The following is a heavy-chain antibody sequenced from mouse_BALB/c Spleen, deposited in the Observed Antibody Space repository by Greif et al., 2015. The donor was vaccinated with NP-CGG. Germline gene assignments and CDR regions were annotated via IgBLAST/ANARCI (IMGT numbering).Heavy chain of an antibody. CDR2: IDPANGNT. D-gene: IGHD1-1*01. CDR3: ARYDYYGSSYFDV. CDR1: GFNIKDTY. Sequence: EVQLQESGAELVKPGASVKLSCTASGFNIKDTYMHWVKQRPEQGLEWIGRIDPANGNTKYDPKFQGKATITADTSSNTAYLQLSSLTSEDTAVYYCARYDYYGSSYFDVWGAGTTVTVSS. V-gene: IGHV14-3*02. J-gene: IGHJ1*01.